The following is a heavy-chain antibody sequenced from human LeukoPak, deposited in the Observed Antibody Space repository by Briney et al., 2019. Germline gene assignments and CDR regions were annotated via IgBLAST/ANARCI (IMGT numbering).Heavy chain of an antibody. CDR3: ARDYCSGGSCSDY. V-gene: IGHV3-7*01. CDR1: GFTFSSYG. CDR2: IKQDGSEK. J-gene: IGHJ4*02. D-gene: IGHD2-15*01. Sequence: GGSLRLSCAASGFTFSSYGMHWVRQAPGKGLEWVANIKQDGSEKYYVDSVKGRFTISRDNAKNSLYLQMNSLRAEDTAVYYCARDYCSGGSCSDYWGQGTLATVSS.